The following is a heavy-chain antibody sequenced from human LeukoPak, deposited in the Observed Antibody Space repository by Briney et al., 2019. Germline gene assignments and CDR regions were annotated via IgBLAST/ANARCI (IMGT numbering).Heavy chain of an antibody. V-gene: IGHV3-74*01. D-gene: IGHD3-10*01. J-gene: IGHJ4*02. CDR2: IISDGSSA. Sequence: GGSLRLSCVVSGFTFSSYWMHWVRQAPGKGLVWVSRIISDGSSATYADSVKGRFTISRDNAKNTMYLQINRLRAEDTAVYYCVRDSYYHPDYWGQGTLVSVSS. CDR3: VRDSYYHPDY. CDR1: GFTFSSYW.